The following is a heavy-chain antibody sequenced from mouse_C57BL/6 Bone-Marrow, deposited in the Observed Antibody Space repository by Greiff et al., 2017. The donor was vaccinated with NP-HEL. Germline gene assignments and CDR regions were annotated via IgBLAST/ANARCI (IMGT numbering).Heavy chain of an antibody. CDR2: INPGSGGT. CDR3: ASADSSGYDY. V-gene: IGHV1-54*01. Sequence: QVQLQQSGAELVRPGTSVKVSCKASGYAFTNYLIEWVKRRPGQGLEWIGVINPGSGGTNYNEKFKGKATLPADKSSSTAYMQLSSLTSEDSAVYFSASADSSGYDYWGQGTSLTVSS. CDR1: GYAFTNYL. D-gene: IGHD3-2*02. J-gene: IGHJ2*02.